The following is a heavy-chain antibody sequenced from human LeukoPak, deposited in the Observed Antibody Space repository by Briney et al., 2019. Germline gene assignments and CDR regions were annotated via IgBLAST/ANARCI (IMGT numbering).Heavy chain of an antibody. CDR3: AKAGTQQWLLFVGVY. J-gene: IGHJ4*02. CDR1: GFTFSTYG. Sequence: GGSLRLSCAASGFTFSTYGMLWVRQAPGQGPEWVALIRYDGSNKYYADSVKGRFTISRDNSKNTLYLQVNSLRVEDTAMYYCAKAGTQQWLLFVGVYWGQGALVTVSS. V-gene: IGHV3-30*02. D-gene: IGHD6-19*01. CDR2: IRYDGSNK.